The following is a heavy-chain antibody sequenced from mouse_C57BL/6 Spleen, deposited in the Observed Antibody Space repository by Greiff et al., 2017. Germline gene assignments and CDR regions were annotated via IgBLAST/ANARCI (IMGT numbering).Heavy chain of an antibody. CDR1: GYTFTSYW. V-gene: IGHV1-64*01. CDR2: IQPNSGST. J-gene: IGHJ4*01. Sequence: QVQLQQPGAELVKPGASVKLSCKASGYTFTSYWMHWVKQRPGQGLEWIGMIQPNSGSTNYNEKFKSKATLTVDKSSSTAYMQLSSLTSEDSAVYYCARGWLLPYAMDYWGQGTSVTVSS. CDR3: ARGWLLPYAMDY. D-gene: IGHD2-3*01.